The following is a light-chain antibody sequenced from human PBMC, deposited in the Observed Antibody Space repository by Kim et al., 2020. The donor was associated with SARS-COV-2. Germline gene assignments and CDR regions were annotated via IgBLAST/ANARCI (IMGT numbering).Light chain of an antibody. CDR2: EYN. CDR3: QSYDSTNQV. J-gene: IGLJ3*02. CDR1: SGSIASNY. Sequence: GKTVTISCTRSSGSIASNYVKWYQQRPGSSPTTVIYEYNQRPSGVPDRFSGSIDSSSNSASLTISGLKTEDEADYYCQSYDSTNQVFGGGTQLTVL. V-gene: IGLV6-57*01.